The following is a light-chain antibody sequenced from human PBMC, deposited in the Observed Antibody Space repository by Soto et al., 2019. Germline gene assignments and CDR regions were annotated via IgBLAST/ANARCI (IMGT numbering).Light chain of an antibody. V-gene: IGKV1-5*03. Sequence: DLQMTQSPSTLSASVGDRVTITCRASQSISNSLAWYQQKPGKAPNLLIYKASSLESGVPSRFSGSGSGTEFTVTISSLQPDDFATYYCRQYVSYPVTFGGGTKVEMK. J-gene: IGKJ4*01. CDR3: RQYVSYPVT. CDR1: QSISNS. CDR2: KAS.